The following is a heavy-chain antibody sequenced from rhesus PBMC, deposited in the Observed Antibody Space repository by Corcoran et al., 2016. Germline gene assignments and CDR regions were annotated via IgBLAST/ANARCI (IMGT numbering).Heavy chain of an antibody. Sequence: QVKLQQWGEGLVKPSETLSLTCAVYGGSISGYYSWSWIRQPPGKGLEWIGYIYGNSASTNCNPSLNNRVTISKDTSKTQFSLKLSSVTAADTAVYYCARTLVGVAGLDYWGQGVLVTVSS. V-gene: IGHV4-73*01. CDR1: GGSISGYYS. D-gene: IGHD6-37*01. J-gene: IGHJ4*01. CDR3: ARTLVGVAGLDY. CDR2: IYGNSAST.